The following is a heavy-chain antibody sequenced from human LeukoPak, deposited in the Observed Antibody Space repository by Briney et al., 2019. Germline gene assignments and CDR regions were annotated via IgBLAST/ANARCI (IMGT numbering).Heavy chain of an antibody. V-gene: IGHV3-23*01. CDR1: GFTFSSYA. Sequence: GGSLRLSCAASGFTFSSYAMSWVRQAPGKGLEWVSTISYSGGATYYADSVKGRFSISRDNSRDTLYLQMNSLRAEDTAVYYCAKAPGGGSYLNAHYYFDYWGQGTLVTVSS. J-gene: IGHJ4*02. CDR2: ISYSGGAT. CDR3: AKAPGGGSYLNAHYYFDY. D-gene: IGHD1-26*01.